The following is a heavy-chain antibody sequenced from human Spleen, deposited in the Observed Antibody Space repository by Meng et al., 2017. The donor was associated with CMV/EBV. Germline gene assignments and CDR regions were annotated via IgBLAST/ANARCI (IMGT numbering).Heavy chain of an antibody. CDR2: ISFDGRNK. CDR3: ARVRVLTGDPLFDY. D-gene: IGHD7-27*01. J-gene: IGHJ4*02. V-gene: IGHV3-30*14. CDR1: GFTFSDYA. Sequence: GESLKSSCAASGFTFSDYAMHWVRQAPGKRLEWMAVISFDGRNKYFADSMKGRLTISRDNSKNTLYLQMNSLRVEDTAVYYCARVRVLTGDPLFDYWGQGTLVTVSS.